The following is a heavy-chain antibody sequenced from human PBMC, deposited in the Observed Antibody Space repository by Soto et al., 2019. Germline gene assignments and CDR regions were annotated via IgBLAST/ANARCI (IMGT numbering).Heavy chain of an antibody. Sequence: QVQLQESGPGLVKPSQTLSLTCTVSGDSIGSGGNYWNWIRQHPGKGLEWMGYIYSSGSTYYNPSLRSPVTMSADTSKNQFSLKLNSVTAADTAVYYCVRSFYDSTSGAAAFDTWGQGTLVIVSS. D-gene: IGHD3-10*01. CDR2: IYSSGST. CDR3: VRSFYDSTSGAAAFDT. J-gene: IGHJ3*02. CDR1: GDSIGSGGNY. V-gene: IGHV4-31*01.